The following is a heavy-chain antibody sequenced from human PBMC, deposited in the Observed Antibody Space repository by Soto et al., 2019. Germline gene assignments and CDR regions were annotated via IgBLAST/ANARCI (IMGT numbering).Heavy chain of an antibody. D-gene: IGHD6-13*01. V-gene: IGHV1-2*04. Sequence: ASVKVSCKASGYIFTGYYMHWVRQAPGQGLEWMGWINPNSGGTNYAQKFQGWVTMTRDTSISTAYMELSRLRSDDTAVYYCARDLYSNQLGYWGQGTLVTVSS. CDR3: ARDLYSNQLGY. CDR1: GYIFTGYY. J-gene: IGHJ4*02. CDR2: INPNSGGT.